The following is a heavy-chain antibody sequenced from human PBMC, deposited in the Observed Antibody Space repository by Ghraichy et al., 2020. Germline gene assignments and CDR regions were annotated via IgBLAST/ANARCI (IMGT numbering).Heavy chain of an antibody. CDR2: INHSRST. V-gene: IGHV4-34*01. J-gene: IGHJ4*02. CDR1: GGSFIGYS. CDR3: ARGRRWLVRGFES. D-gene: IGHD3-10*01. Sequence: SETLSLTCAVDGGSFIGYSCNWIRQPPGKGLEWIGEINHSRSTNYNPSLKSRVTILLDTSKNHCSLNLTSLTAADMAVYYCARGRRWLVRGFESWGQGILVA.